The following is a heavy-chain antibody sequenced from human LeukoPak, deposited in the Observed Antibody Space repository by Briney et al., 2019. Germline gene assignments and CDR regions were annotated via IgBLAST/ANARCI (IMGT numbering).Heavy chain of an antibody. CDR3: AKDPRRYSRTGGYFEY. V-gene: IGHV3-30*18. CDR1: GFTFSNYV. Sequence: GRSLRPSCAASGFTFSNYVMHWVRQAPGKGLEWVALISYDGSNKYYADSVKGRFTISRDNSKNTLYLQVNSLRAEDTAVYYCAKDPRRYSRTGGYFEYWGQGTLVTVSS. J-gene: IGHJ4*02. CDR2: ISYDGSNK. D-gene: IGHD6-13*01.